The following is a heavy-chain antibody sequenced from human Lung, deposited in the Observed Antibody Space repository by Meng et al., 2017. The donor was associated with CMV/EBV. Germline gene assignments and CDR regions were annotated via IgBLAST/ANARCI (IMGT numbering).Heavy chain of an antibody. Sequence: SETLSLXCTVSGYSISSGYYWGWIRQPPGKGLEWIGSIYHSGSTYYNPSLKSRVTISVDTSKNQFSLKLSSVTAADTAVYYCARVSCSSTSCSDYWGQGTLVTVSS. CDR3: ARVSCSSTSCSDY. V-gene: IGHV4-38-2*02. J-gene: IGHJ4*02. CDR2: IYHSGST. CDR1: GYSISSGYY. D-gene: IGHD2-2*01.